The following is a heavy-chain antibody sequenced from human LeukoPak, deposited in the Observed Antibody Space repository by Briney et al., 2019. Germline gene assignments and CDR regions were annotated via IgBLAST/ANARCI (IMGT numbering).Heavy chain of an antibody. CDR3: AKEVYSGYNYDY. Sequence: GGSLRLSCVASGFTFSTYGMHWVRQAPGKGLEWVAFIRFDGTNKYYADSVKGRFTISRDNSKNTLYLQMNSLRVEDTAVYHCAKEVYSGYNYDYWGQGTLVTASS. V-gene: IGHV3-30*02. D-gene: IGHD5-12*01. CDR1: GFTFSTYG. J-gene: IGHJ4*02. CDR2: IRFDGTNK.